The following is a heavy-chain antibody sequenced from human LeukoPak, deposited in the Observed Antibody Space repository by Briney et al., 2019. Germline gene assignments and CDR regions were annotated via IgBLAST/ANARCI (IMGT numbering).Heavy chain of an antibody. D-gene: IGHD4-11*01. CDR1: GVTFSSYW. V-gene: IGHV3-74*01. CDR2: INPDGSST. Sequence: GGSLRLSCAASGVTFSSYWMHWVRQAPGKGLVWVSRINPDGSSTTHADSVKGRFTISRDNAKNSLYLQMNSLRAEDTAVYYCARDQRKNYYTNSEYYFDYWGQGTLVTVSS. CDR3: ARDQRKNYYTNSEYYFDY. J-gene: IGHJ4*01.